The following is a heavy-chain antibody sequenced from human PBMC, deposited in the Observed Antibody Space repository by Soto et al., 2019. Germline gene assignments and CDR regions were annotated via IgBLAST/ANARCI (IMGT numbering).Heavy chain of an antibody. V-gene: IGHV3-7*01. Sequence: GGSLRLSCAASGFTFSSYWMSWVRQAPGKGLEWVANIKQDGSEEYYVDSVKGRFTISRDNAKNSLYLQMNSLRAEDTAVYYCARDRPYDFWSGYYYWGQGTLVTVSS. D-gene: IGHD3-3*01. J-gene: IGHJ4*02. CDR2: IKQDGSEE. CDR3: ARDRPYDFWSGYYY. CDR1: GFTFSSYW.